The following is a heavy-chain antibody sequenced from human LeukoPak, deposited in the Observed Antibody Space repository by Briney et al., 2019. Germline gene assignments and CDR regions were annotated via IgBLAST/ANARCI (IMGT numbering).Heavy chain of an antibody. CDR2: IYTSGST. CDR3: ARDAIKDSSGWYGLTRYYYYMDV. J-gene: IGHJ6*03. V-gene: IGHV4-4*07. Sequence: SETLSLTCTVSGGSISSYYWSWIRQPAGKGLEWIGRIYTSGSTNYNPSLKSRVTMSVDTSKNQSSLKLSSVTAADTAVYYCARDAIKDSSGWYGLTRYYYYMDVWGKGTTVAISS. D-gene: IGHD6-19*01. CDR1: GGSISSYY.